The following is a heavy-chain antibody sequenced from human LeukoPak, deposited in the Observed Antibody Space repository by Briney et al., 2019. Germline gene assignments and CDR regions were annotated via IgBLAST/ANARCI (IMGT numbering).Heavy chain of an antibody. V-gene: IGHV4-34*01. D-gene: IGHD3-16*02. Sequence: PSETLSLTCTVSGGSISSYYWSWIRQPPGKGLEWIGEINHSGSTNYNPSLKSRVTISVDTSKNQFSLKLSSVTAADTAVYYCARDKPEHVKTFKTEYYDYVWGSYRYPLSYWGQGTLATVSS. CDR1: GGSISSYY. J-gene: IGHJ4*02. CDR3: ARDKPEHVKTFKTEYYDYVWGSYRYPLSY. CDR2: INHSGST.